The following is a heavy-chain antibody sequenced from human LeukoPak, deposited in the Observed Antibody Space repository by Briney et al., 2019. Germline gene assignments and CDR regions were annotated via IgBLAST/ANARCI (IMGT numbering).Heavy chain of an antibody. CDR3: ARGRGYCSSTSCYPHYYGMDV. Sequence: SETLSLTCAVYGGSFSGYYWSWIRQPPGKGLEWIGEINHSGSTNYNPSLKSRVTISVDISKNQFSLKLSSVPAADTAVYYCARGRGYCSSTSCYPHYYGMDVWGKGTTVTVSS. J-gene: IGHJ6*04. V-gene: IGHV4-34*01. CDR2: INHSGST. D-gene: IGHD2-2*01. CDR1: GGSFSGYY.